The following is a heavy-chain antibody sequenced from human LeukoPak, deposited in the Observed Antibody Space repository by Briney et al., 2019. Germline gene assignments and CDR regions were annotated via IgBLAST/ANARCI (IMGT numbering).Heavy chain of an antibody. V-gene: IGHV4-30-2*01. D-gene: IGHD3-10*01. CDR2: IYHSGST. J-gene: IGHJ3*02. Sequence: SETLSLTCAVSGGSISSGGYSWSWIRQPPGKGLEWIGYIYHSGSTYYNPSLKSRVTISIGTSKNQFSLKLSSVTAADTAVYYCASLLHATMVRGVSSTPDAFDIWGQGTMVTVSS. CDR1: GGSISSGGYS. CDR3: ASLLHATMVRGVSSTPDAFDI.